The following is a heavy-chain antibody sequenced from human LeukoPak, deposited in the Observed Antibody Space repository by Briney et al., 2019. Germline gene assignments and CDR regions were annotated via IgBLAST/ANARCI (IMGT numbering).Heavy chain of an antibody. CDR1: GYSENFYG. Sequence: ASVKVSCKTSGYSENFYGITWVRQVAGQGLEWMGWISAQHGQTEYAPNSQDRVTMTTDTYTNTAYMELRSLRSDDTAVYYCARSMDYGSGTAFDYWGQGTLVTVSS. V-gene: IGHV1-18*01. J-gene: IGHJ4*02. CDR2: ISAQHGQT. D-gene: IGHD3-10*01. CDR3: ARSMDYGSGTAFDY.